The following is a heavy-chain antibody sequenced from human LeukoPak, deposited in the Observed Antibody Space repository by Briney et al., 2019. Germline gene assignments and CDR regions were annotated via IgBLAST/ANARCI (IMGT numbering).Heavy chain of an antibody. Sequence: GETLRLSCVASGFTFRHYDMSWVRQAPGKGLEWVSSINTSGGSTYYADSLQGRFTISRDNAKNSVYLQMNSLRAEDTAVYYCAELGITMIGGVWGKGTAVTISS. CDR2: INTSGGST. J-gene: IGHJ6*04. V-gene: IGHV3-23*01. D-gene: IGHD3-10*02. CDR1: GFTFRHYD. CDR3: AELGITMIGGV.